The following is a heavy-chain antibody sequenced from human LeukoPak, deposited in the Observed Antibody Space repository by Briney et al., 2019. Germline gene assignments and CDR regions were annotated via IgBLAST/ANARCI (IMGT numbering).Heavy chain of an antibody. J-gene: IGHJ5*02. CDR3: ARDPHYHGSGSYYNSNWFDP. Sequence: ASVKVSCKASGYTFTSYGISWVRQAPGQGLEWMGWISAYNGNTNYAQKLQGRVTMTTDTSTSTAYMELRSLRSDDTAVYYCARDPHYHGSGSYYNSNWFDPWGQGTLVTVSS. CDR1: GYTFTSYG. CDR2: ISAYNGNT. V-gene: IGHV1-18*04. D-gene: IGHD3-10*01.